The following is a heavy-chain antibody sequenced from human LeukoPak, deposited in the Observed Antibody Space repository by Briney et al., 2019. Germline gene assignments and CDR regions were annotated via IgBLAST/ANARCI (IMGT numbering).Heavy chain of an antibody. CDR2: IKSKTDGGTT. Sequence: GGSLRLSCAASGFTFSNAWMSWVRQAPGKGLEWVGRIKSKTDGGTTDYAAPVKGRFTISRDDSKNTLYLQMNSLKTEDTAVYYCMSHSSGWYAFDYWGRGTLDTVSS. V-gene: IGHV3-15*01. D-gene: IGHD6-19*01. CDR3: MSHSSGWYAFDY. J-gene: IGHJ4*02. CDR1: GFTFSNAW.